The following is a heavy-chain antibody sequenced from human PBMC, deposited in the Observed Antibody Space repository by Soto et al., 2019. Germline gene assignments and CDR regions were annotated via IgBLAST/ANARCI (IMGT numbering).Heavy chain of an antibody. CDR3: ANYLDSSGYYKGY. D-gene: IGHD3-22*01. CDR2: ISGSGGST. J-gene: IGHJ4*02. V-gene: IGHV3-23*01. CDR1: GFTFSSYA. Sequence: GGSLRLSCAASGFTFSSYAMSWVRQAPGKGLEWVSAISGSGGSTYYADSVKGRFTISRDNSKNTLYLQMNSLRAEDTAVYYCANYLDSSGYYKGYWGQGTLVTVSS.